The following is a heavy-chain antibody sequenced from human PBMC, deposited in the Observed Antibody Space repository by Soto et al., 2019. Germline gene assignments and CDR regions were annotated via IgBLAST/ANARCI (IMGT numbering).Heavy chain of an antibody. CDR1: GGTFSSYA. CDR3: AVGLVVTAIHVLPDFDY. V-gene: IGHV1-69*12. Sequence: QVQLVQSGAEVKKPGSSVKVSCKASGGTFSSYAISWVRQAPGQGLEWMGGIIPIFGTANYAQKFQGRVTITAVESTSTAYMELSSLRSEDTAVYYCAVGLVVTAIHVLPDFDYWGQGTLVTVSS. D-gene: IGHD2-21*02. J-gene: IGHJ4*02. CDR2: IIPIFGTA.